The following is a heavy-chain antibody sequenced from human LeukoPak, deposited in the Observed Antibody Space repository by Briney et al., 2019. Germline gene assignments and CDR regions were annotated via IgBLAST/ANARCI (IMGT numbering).Heavy chain of an antibody. CDR2: MWNDGITG. D-gene: IGHD6-19*01. CDR3: ARDGSGWSSDY. J-gene: IGHJ4*02. V-gene: IGHV3-33*08. CDR1: GFTFSNYP. Sequence: GGSLRLSCAASGFTFSNYPMTWVRQAPGKGLEWVAVMWNDGITGKYADSVRGRFSVSRDNSKNTVYLQMDSLRADDTSVYYCARDGSGWSSDYWGQGTLVTVSS.